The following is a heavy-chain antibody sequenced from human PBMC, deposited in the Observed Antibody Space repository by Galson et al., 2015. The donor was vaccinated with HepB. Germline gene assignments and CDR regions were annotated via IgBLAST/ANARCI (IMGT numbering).Heavy chain of an antibody. Sequence: SVKVSCKASGYTFTSYAMHWVRQAPGQRLEWMGWINAGNGNTKYSQKFQGRVTITRDTSASTAYMELSSLRSEDTAVYYCARSPYGGNARFDYWGQGTLVTVSS. V-gene: IGHV1-3*01. CDR3: ARSPYGGNARFDY. J-gene: IGHJ4*02. CDR2: INAGNGNT. CDR1: GYTFTSYA. D-gene: IGHD4-23*01.